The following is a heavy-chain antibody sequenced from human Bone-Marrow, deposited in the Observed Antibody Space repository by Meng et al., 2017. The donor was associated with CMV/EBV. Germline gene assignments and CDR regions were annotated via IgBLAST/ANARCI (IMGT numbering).Heavy chain of an antibody. CDR3: ARGFRSAPMITAFDI. CDR2: ISAYNGNT. V-gene: IGHV1-18*01. CDR1: GYTFTSYG. J-gene: IGHJ3*02. D-gene: IGHD3-22*01. Sequence: ASVKVSCKASGYTFTSYGISWVRQAPGQGLEWMEWISAYNGNTNYAQKLQGRVTMTTDTSTSTAYMELRSLRSDDTAVYYCARGFRSAPMITAFDIWGQGTMVTVSS.